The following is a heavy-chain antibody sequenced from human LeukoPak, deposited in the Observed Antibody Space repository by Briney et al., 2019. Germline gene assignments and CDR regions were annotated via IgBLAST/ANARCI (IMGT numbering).Heavy chain of an antibody. D-gene: IGHD2-2*01. CDR1: GYTFTSYA. J-gene: IGHJ5*02. V-gene: IGHV1-3*01. Sequence: ASVKVSCKASGYTFTSYAMHWVRQAPGQRLEWMGWINAGNGNTKYSQKFQGRVTITRDTSASTAYMELSSLRSEDTAVYYCASGGFDVVVPAAISTGFDPWGQGTLVTVSS. CDR3: ASGGFDVVVPAAISTGFDP. CDR2: INAGNGNT.